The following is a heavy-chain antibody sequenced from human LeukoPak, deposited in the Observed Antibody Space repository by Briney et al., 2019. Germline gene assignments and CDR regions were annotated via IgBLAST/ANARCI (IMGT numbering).Heavy chain of an antibody. CDR1: GDSISSGDYS. CDR3: ARRFRTGGDLHHDAYDV. J-gene: IGHJ3*01. D-gene: IGHD3-16*01. CDR2: IFHSGSS. Sequence: SQTLSLTCTVSGDSISSGDYSWSWIRQPSGKGLEWVGYIFHSGSSYYNPSLSSRVTISVDRSRNQFSLRLTSVTAADTAVYYCARRFRTGGDLHHDAYDVWGQGTVVTVSS. V-gene: IGHV4-30-2*01.